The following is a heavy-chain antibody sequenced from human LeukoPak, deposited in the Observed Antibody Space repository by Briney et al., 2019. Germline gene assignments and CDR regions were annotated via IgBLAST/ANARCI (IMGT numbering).Heavy chain of an antibody. D-gene: IGHD1-26*01. CDR3: ARHSRVGGDLDY. J-gene: IGHJ4*02. CDR1: GFSFSDYY. V-gene: IGHV3-11*06. CDR2: ISGNSIDT. Sequence: PGGSLRLSCAASGFSFSDYYMGWIRQAPGKGLEWVSYISGNSIDTAYADSVKGRFTISRDNARNSLYLQMNSLRAEETAVYYCARHSRVGGDLDYWGQGALVTVSA.